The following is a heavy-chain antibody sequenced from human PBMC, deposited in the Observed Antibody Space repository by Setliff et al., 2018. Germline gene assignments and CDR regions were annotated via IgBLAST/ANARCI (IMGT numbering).Heavy chain of an antibody. CDR2: IYISGSA. J-gene: IGHJ4*02. Sequence: TLSLTCTVSNVSISDYYWTWIRQPAGKGLEWIGRIYISGSANYNPSLKSRVTMSVDTSQNQFSLKLSPVTAADTAVYYCARWGPYGSGSYPPFDYWGQGALVTVSS. D-gene: IGHD3-10*01. CDR1: NVSISDYY. V-gene: IGHV4-4*07. CDR3: ARWGPYGSGSYPPFDY.